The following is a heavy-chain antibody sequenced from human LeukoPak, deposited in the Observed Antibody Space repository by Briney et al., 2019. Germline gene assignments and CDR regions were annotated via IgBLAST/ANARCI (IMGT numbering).Heavy chain of an antibody. Sequence: GGSLRLSCAASGFTFSSYWMHWVRQAPGKGLVWVSRINGDGSSTTYADSVKGRFTISRDNAKNTLYLQMNSLRAEDTAVYYCARGYSSSYRIDYWGQGTPVTVSS. CDR2: INGDGSST. J-gene: IGHJ4*02. CDR3: ARGYSSSYRIDY. CDR1: GFTFSSYW. V-gene: IGHV3-74*01. D-gene: IGHD6-6*01.